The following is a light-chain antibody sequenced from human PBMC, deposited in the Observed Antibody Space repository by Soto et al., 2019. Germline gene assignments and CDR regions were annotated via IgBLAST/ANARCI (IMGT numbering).Light chain of an antibody. CDR2: GNR. Sequence: QSVLTQPPSASGAPGQRVTISCTGNSSNLGAGYDVDWYQQLPGAAPKLVIFGNRNRPSGVPERFSGSKSGTSASLAIAGLQAEDEADYYCQAYDYSLTASVFGGGTKLTVL. J-gene: IGLJ3*02. V-gene: IGLV1-40*01. CDR3: QAYDYSLTASV. CDR1: SSNLGAGYD.